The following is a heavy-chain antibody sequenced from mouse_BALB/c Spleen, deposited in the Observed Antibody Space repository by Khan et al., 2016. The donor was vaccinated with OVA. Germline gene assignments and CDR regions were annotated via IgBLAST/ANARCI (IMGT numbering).Heavy chain of an antibody. CDR3: ARSMTIATVVATDFDY. J-gene: IGHJ2*01. Sequence: EVELVESGPGLVKPSQSLSLTCTVTGYSITSDYAWNWIRQFPGTKLEWMGYLSYSGRTSYNPSLKSRFSITRDTSKNPFFLQLNSVTTEVTATYYCARSMTIATVVATDFDYWGQGTTLTVAS. V-gene: IGHV3-2*02. CDR1: GYSITSDYA. CDR2: LSYSGRT. D-gene: IGHD1-1*01.